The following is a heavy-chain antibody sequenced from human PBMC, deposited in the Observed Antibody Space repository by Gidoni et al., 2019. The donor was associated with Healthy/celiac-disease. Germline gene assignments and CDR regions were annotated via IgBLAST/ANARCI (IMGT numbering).Heavy chain of an antibody. V-gene: IGHV1-69*02. CDR3: ARGPGGYCSSTSCYDHWYFDL. CDR1: GGTFSSYT. J-gene: IGHJ2*01. D-gene: IGHD2-2*01. CDR2: IIPILGIA. Sequence: QVQLVQSGAEVKKPGSSVKVSCQASGGTFSSYTLSWVRQAPGQGLEWMGRIIPILGIANYAQKFQGRVTITADKSTSTAYMELSSLRSEDTAVYYCARGPGGYCSSTSCYDHWYFDLWGRGTLVTVSS.